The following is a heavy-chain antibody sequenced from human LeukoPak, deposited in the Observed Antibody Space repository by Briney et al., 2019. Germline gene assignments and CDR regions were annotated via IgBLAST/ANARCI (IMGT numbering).Heavy chain of an antibody. CDR1: GFTFNNYD. J-gene: IGHJ4*02. D-gene: IGHD4-17*01. CDR3: ARYGPSDC. V-gene: IGHV3-30-3*01. Sequence: GKSLSLSCAASGFTFNNYDMHWVRQAPGKGLEWVAVISNDGSNKYYADSVKGRFTISRDNSKNTLFLQMNSLRAEDTAVYYCARYGPSDCWGQGTLVTVSS. CDR2: ISNDGSNK.